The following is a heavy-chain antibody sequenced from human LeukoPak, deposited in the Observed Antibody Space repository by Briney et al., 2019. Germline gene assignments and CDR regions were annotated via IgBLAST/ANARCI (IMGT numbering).Heavy chain of an antibody. CDR2: INPNGGGI. V-gene: IGHV1-2*02. CDR1: GYTFIGHY. CDR3: AGAGAMIRGVIDY. D-gene: IGHD3-10*01. J-gene: IGHJ4*02. Sequence: ASVRVSCKASGYTFIGHYIYWLRQAPGQGFEWMGWINPNGGGINYAQKFQGRVSMTRDTSISTAYMDLTSLRFDDTAVYYCAGAGAMIRGVIDYWAQGTLVTVSS.